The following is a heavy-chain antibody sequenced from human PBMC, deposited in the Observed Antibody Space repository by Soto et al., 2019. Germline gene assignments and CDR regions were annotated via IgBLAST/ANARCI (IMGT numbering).Heavy chain of an antibody. CDR2: ISGSGGST. CDR3: AKVSYDSSGYSTYYFDY. D-gene: IGHD3-22*01. V-gene: IGHV3-23*01. CDR1: GFTFSSYA. J-gene: IGHJ4*02. Sequence: PGGSLRLSCAASGFTFSSYAMSWVRQAPGKGLEWVSAISGSGGSTYYADSVKGRFTISRDNFKNTLYLQMNSLRAEDTAVYYCAKVSYDSSGYSTYYFDYWGQGTLVTVSS.